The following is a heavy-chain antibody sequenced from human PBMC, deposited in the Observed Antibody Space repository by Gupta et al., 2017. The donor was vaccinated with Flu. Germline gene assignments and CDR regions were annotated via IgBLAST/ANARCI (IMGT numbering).Heavy chain of an antibody. CDR2: IGSSNPYI. CDR3: ARVTSRGIVPLDY. D-gene: IGHD2-2*01. V-gene: IGHV3-21*01. Sequence: EVQLVESGGGLVKPGGSLRLPCAASGFTFSSHSMNWVRQAPGKVLVWVSSIGSSNPYINDADSMKGRFTISRDNAKNSLYLQMNSLRAEDTAVYYCARVTSRGIVPLDYWGQGTLVTVSS. CDR1: GFTFSSHS. J-gene: IGHJ4*02.